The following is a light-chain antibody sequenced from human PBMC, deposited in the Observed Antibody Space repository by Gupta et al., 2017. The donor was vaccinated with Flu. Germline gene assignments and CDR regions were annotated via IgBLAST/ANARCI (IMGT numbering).Light chain of an antibody. J-gene: IGKJ4*01. CDR1: QGVIYSSNTKNY. Sequence: RGERATINCKSRQGVIYSSNTKNYLAWYQQNPGKPPKLLIDWASTRESGVPDRFRGSGSGTDFTRTISRLKAEDVAVYDWQQSSRTLPLTLGGGTKVEIK. CDR3: QQSSRTLPLT. CDR2: WAS. V-gene: IGKV4-1*01.